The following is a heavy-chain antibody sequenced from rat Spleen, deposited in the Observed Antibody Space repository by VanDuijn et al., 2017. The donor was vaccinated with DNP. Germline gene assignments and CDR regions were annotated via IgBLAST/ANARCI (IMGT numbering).Heavy chain of an antibody. CDR1: GFTFSDYY. D-gene: IGHD1-11*01. J-gene: IGHJ2*01. CDR3: TTDFERGY. CDR2: ISASGGST. Sequence: EVQLVESGGVLLQPGRSLKLSCAASGFTFSDYYMAWVRQAPKKGLEWVASISASGGSTSYRDSVKGRFTISRDNAKSTLYLQMDSLRSEDTATYYCTTDFERGYWGQGVMVTVSS. V-gene: IGHV5-27*01.